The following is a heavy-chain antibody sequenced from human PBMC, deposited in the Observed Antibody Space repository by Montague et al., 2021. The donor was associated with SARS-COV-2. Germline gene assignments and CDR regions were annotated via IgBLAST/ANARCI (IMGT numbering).Heavy chain of an antibody. CDR3: VILLEIVGFSGTIEGRDF. D-gene: IGHD3-3*01. CDR2: INPDTGGT. CDR1: GYTFTGYY. J-gene: IGHJ4*02. Sequence: SVKVSCKASGYTFTGYYIHWIRQAPGQGLEWIGWINPDTGGTNSAQKFQGRVTLTREMSLTSAYMELSRLISDDTAVYYCVILLEIVGFSGTIEGRDFWGQGTLVTVSS. V-gene: IGHV1-2*02.